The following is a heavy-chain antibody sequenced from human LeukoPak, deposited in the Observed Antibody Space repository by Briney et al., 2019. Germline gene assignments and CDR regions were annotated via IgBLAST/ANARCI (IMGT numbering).Heavy chain of an antibody. CDR2: ISSSSSYI. CDR3: ARHHNTAFDY. CDR1: RFTFSHYS. J-gene: IGHJ4*02. V-gene: IGHV3-21*01. D-gene: IGHD5-18*01. Sequence: KTGGSLRLSCAASRFTFSHYSMNWVSQAPGKGLEWVSSISSSSSYIYYADSVKGRFTISRDDAKNSLFLQMNSLRAEDSAVYYCARHHNTAFDYWGQGTLVTVSS.